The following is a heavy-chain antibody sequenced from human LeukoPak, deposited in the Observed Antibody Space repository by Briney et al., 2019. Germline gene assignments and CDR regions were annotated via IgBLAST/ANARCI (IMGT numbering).Heavy chain of an antibody. CDR2: ISSSSSTI. D-gene: IGHD3-22*01. CDR3: IVTWEDDAFDI. Sequence: GGSLRLSCAASGFTFSSYSMNWVRQAPGKGLEWVSYISSSSSTIYYADSVKGRFTISRDNAKKSLDLQMNSLRDEDTAVYYCIVTWEDDAFDIWGQGTMVTVSS. V-gene: IGHV3-48*02. J-gene: IGHJ3*02. CDR1: GFTFSSYS.